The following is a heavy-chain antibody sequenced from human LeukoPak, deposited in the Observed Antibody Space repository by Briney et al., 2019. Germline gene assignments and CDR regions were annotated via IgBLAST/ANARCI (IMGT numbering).Heavy chain of an antibody. CDR3: AIVRGVYSYGHPYYFDY. V-gene: IGHV3-23*01. CDR1: GFTFDDYA. Sequence: PGGSLRLSCAASGFTFDDYAMSWVRQTPGKGLEWVSGISGSDGTTYYADSVKGRFTISRDNSKNTLYLQMNSLRAEDTGVYYCAIVRGVYSYGHPYYFDYWGQGTLVTVSS. D-gene: IGHD5-18*01. CDR2: ISGSDGTT. J-gene: IGHJ4*02.